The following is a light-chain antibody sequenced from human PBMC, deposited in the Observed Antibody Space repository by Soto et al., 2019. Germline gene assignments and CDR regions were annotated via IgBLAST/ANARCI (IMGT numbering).Light chain of an antibody. CDR3: QSYDSSLSAVV. V-gene: IGLV1-40*01. CDR1: SSNIGAGYD. CDR2: GNS. Sequence: QSVLTQPPSVSGAPGQRVTISCTGISSNIGAGYDVHWYQQLPGTAPKLLIYGNSNRPSGVPDRFSGSKSGTSASLAITGLQAEDEAEYYCQSYDSSLSAVVFGGGTKLTVL. J-gene: IGLJ2*01.